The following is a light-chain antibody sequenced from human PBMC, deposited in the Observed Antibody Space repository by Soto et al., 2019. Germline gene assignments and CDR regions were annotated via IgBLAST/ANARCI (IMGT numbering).Light chain of an antibody. CDR3: QHYRSAPLFT. CDR1: QSVSSSY. V-gene: IGKV3-20*01. Sequence: EIVLTQSPGTLSLSPGERATLSCRASQSVSSSYLAWYQQKPGQAPRLLIYGASSRATGIPDRFSGSGSGTDFTLTISRLEPEDVALYYCQHYRSAPLFTFGPGTKVDIK. CDR2: GAS. J-gene: IGKJ3*01.